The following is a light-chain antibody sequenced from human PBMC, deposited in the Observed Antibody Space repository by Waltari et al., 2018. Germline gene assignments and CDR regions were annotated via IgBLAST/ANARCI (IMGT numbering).Light chain of an antibody. CDR1: QDINSD. V-gene: IGKV1-13*02. CDR2: YAS. Sequence: AIQLTQSPSSLSASVGDRVTIACRASQDINSDLAWYQQKPGKAPKLLIYYASSLQSGVPSRFSGSGSGTDFTLTISSLQPEDFATYHCQHFKTYPITFGQGTKVEIK. CDR3: QHFKTYPIT. J-gene: IGKJ1*01.